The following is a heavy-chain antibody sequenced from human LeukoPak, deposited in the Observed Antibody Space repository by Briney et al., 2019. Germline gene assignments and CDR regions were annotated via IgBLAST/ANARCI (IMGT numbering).Heavy chain of an antibody. Sequence: GGSLRLSCAVPGFTFGSYTMNWVRQAPGKGLEWASHISSTSTTYYADSVKGRFTTSRDNAKNLLYLQMNSLRDEDTAVYYCAAAGDYWGQGTLVTVSS. V-gene: IGHV3-48*02. J-gene: IGHJ4*02. D-gene: IGHD3-10*01. CDR1: GFTFGSYT. CDR2: ISSTSTT. CDR3: AAAGDY.